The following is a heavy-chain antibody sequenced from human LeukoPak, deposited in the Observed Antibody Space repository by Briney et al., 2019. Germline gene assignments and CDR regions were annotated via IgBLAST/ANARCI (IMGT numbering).Heavy chain of an antibody. CDR2: FYPEDGET. CDR1: GYTLTELS. CDR3: ATRPAARYGMDV. J-gene: IGHJ6*04. Sequence: AASVKVSCKVSGYTLTELSMHWVRQAPGKGLEWMGGFYPEDGETIYAQKLQGRVTMTEDTSTDTAYMELSSLRSEDTAVYYCATRPAARYGMDVWGKGTTVTVSS. D-gene: IGHD2-2*01. V-gene: IGHV1-24*01.